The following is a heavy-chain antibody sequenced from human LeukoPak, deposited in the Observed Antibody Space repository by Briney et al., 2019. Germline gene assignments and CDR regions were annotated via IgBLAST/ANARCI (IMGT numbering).Heavy chain of an antibody. CDR2: IYYSGST. CDR1: GGSISSYY. J-gene: IGHJ4*02. Sequence: SETLSLTCTVSGGSISSYYWSWIRQPPGKGLEWIGYIYYSGSTNYNPSLKSRVTISVDTSKNQFSLKLSSVTAADTAVYYCARVSSSWSDFDYWGQGTLVTVSS. D-gene: IGHD6-13*01. V-gene: IGHV4-59*01. CDR3: ARVSSSWSDFDY.